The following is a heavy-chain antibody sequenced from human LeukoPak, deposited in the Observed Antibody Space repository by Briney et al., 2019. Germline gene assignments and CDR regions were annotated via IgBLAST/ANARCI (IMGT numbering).Heavy chain of an antibody. CDR2: VYTSGST. CDR1: GGSISSYY. CDR3: ARLVVITTFDSFDP. Sequence: ASETLSLTCTVSGGSISSYYWSWIRQPAGKGLEWIGPVYTSGSTNYNPSLKSRVTMSVNTSKNQFSLKLTSVTAADTAVYYCARLVVITTFDSFDPWGQGTLVTVSS. J-gene: IGHJ5*02. V-gene: IGHV4-4*07. D-gene: IGHD3-22*01.